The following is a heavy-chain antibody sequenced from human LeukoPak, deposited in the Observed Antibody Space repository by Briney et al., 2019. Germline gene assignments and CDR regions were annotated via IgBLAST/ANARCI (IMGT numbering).Heavy chain of an antibody. D-gene: IGHD2-15*01. CDR1: GYTFSNYD. CDR2: MNPNSGNT. V-gene: IGHV1-8*01. CDR3: ARGPPPYCSRDSCYSFLYFLH. Sequence: ASVKVSCKASGYTFSNYDINWVRQATGQGLEWMGWMNPNSGNTGYAQKFQGRVTMTSSTSISTAYMELTTLRSEDTAVYYCARGPPPYCSRDSCYSFLYFLHWGQGTLVTVSS. J-gene: IGHJ1*01.